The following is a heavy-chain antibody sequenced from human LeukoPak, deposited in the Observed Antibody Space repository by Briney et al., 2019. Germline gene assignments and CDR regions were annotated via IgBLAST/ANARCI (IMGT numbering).Heavy chain of an antibody. V-gene: IGHV4-39*07. Sequence: TSETLSLTCTVSGGSISSSSYYWGRIRQPPGKGLEWIGSIYYSGSTYYNPSLKSRVTISVDTSKNQFSLKLSSVTAADTAVYYCARSIIAAAGNWFDPWGQGTLVTVSS. D-gene: IGHD6-13*01. CDR2: IYYSGST. CDR3: ARSIIAAAGNWFDP. CDR1: GGSISSSSYY. J-gene: IGHJ5*02.